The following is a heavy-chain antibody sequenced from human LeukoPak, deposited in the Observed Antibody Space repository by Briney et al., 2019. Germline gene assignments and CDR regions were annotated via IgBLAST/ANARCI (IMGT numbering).Heavy chain of an antibody. J-gene: IGHJ3*02. Sequence: TGGSLRLSCAASGFTFSSYGMHWVRQAPGKGLEWVAFIRYDGSNKYYADSVKGRFTISRDNSKNTLYLQMNSLRAEDTAVYYCAKSSGYYYGGRDAFDIWGQGKMVTVSS. D-gene: IGHD3-22*01. CDR1: GFTFSSYG. CDR3: AKSSGYYYGGRDAFDI. CDR2: IRYDGSNK. V-gene: IGHV3-30*02.